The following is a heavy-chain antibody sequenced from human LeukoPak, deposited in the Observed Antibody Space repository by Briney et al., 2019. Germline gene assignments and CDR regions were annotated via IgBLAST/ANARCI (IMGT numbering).Heavy chain of an antibody. CDR1: GFTFSNYA. CDR2: ISGSGGST. CDR3: AKAKGSGLKYYFDY. J-gene: IGHJ4*02. D-gene: IGHD6-19*01. Sequence: GGSLRLSCAASGFTFSNYAMTWVRQAPGKGLEWVSGISGSGGSTYYADSVKGRFTVSRDNSKNTLFLQMNSLRAEDTAVYYCAKAKGSGLKYYFDYWGQGTLVTVSS. V-gene: IGHV3-23*01.